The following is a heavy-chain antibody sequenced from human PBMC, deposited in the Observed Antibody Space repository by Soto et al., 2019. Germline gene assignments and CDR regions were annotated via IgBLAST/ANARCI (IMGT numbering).Heavy chain of an antibody. CDR2: MIPIFGTA. V-gene: IGHV1-69*01. CDR3: ARGSCSGGSCYPAALYYYYGMDV. Sequence: QVQLVQSGAEVKKPGSSVKVSCKASGGTFSSYAISWVRQAPGQGLEWMGGMIPIFGTANYAQKFQGRVTITADESTSTAYMELSSLRSEDTAVYYCARGSCSGGSCYPAALYYYYGMDVWGQGTTVTVSS. D-gene: IGHD2-15*01. J-gene: IGHJ6*02. CDR1: GGTFSSYA.